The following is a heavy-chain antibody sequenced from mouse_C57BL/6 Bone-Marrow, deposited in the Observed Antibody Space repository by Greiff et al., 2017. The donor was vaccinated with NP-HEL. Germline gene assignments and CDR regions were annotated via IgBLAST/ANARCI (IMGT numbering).Heavy chain of an antibody. D-gene: IGHD2-2*01. V-gene: IGHV1-26*01. Sequence: VQLQQSGPELVKPGASVKISCKASGYTFTDYYMNWVKQSHGKSLEWIGDINPNNGGTSYNQKFKGKATLTVDKSSSTAYMELRSLTSEDSAVYYCARRGHYGDDVRPWFAYWGQGTLVTVSA. CDR1: GYTFTDYY. CDR2: INPNNGGT. CDR3: ARRGHYGDDVRPWFAY. J-gene: IGHJ3*01.